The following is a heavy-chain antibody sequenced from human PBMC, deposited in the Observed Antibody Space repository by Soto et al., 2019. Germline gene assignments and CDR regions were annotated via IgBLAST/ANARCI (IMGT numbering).Heavy chain of an antibody. CDR3: YDSSNYWYNWFDP. Sequence: ASVKVSCKASGYTFTSYAMHWVRQAPGQRLEWMGWINAGNGNTKYSQKFQGRVTITRDTSASTANMDPVDTATYYCAHINYYDSSNYWYNWFDPWGQGTLVTVSS. CDR2: INAGNGNT. J-gene: IGHJ5*02. V-gene: IGHV1-3*01. CDR1: GYTFTSYA. D-gene: IGHD3-22*01.